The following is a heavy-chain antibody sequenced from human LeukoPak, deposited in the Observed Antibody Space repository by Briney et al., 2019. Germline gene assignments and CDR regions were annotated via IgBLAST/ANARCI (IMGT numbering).Heavy chain of an antibody. Sequence: SETLSLTCTVSGGSISSYYWSWIRQPAGKGLEWIGRIYTSGSTNYNPSLKSRVTMSVDTSKNQFSLKLSSVIAADTAVYYCAREKGLSTVTYDKAFDIWGQGTIVTVSS. CDR1: GGSISSYY. CDR2: IYTSGST. CDR3: AREKGLSTVTYDKAFDI. V-gene: IGHV4-4*07. D-gene: IGHD4-17*01. J-gene: IGHJ3*02.